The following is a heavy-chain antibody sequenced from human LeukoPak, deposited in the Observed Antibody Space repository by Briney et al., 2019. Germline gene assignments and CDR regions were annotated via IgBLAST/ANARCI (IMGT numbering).Heavy chain of an antibody. Sequence: LRLSCAASGFTFSSYSMNWVRQAPGKGLEWIGYIYYSGSTYYNPSLKSRVTISVDTSKNQFSLKLSSVTAADTAVYYCARAIVALDYWGQGTLVTVSS. CDR1: GFTFSSYS. D-gene: IGHD5-12*01. J-gene: IGHJ4*02. CDR3: ARAIVALDY. V-gene: IGHV4-30-4*08. CDR2: IYYSGST.